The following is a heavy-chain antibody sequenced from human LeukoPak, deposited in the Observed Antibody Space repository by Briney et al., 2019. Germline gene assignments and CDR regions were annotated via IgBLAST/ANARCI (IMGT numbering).Heavy chain of an antibody. D-gene: IGHD1-7*01. V-gene: IGHV3-23*01. J-gene: IGHJ4*02. Sequence: GGSLRPPCATPGVPFSNHAKSWVRPAPGEGPEWGSAISGSGGSTYYADSVKGRFTISRDNSKNTLYLQMNSLRAEDTAVYYCATKPTTKHFDYWGQGTLVTVSS. CDR3: ATKPTTKHFDY. CDR2: ISGSGGST. CDR1: GVPFSNHA.